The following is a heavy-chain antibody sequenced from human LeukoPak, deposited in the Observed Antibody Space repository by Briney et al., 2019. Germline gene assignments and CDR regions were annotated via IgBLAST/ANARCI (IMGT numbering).Heavy chain of an antibody. V-gene: IGHV3-30*02. D-gene: IGHD2-15*01. CDR2: IWYEGSNK. J-gene: IGHJ5*02. CDR1: GFTFSSYG. Sequence: GGSLRLSCAASGFTFSSYGMHGVRQAPGKGLEGVAFIWYEGSNKYYADSVKRRFSLSSDNSNNTLYLQMNSLRAEDTAVYYCAKDPLGYCRGGSCYDWFDPWGQGTLVTVCS. CDR3: AKDPLGYCRGGSCYDWFDP.